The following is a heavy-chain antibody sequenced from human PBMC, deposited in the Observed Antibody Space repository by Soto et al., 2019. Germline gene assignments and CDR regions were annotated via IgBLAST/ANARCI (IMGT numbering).Heavy chain of an antibody. CDR3: ARDVRVGANMDASEI. V-gene: IGHV1-69*13. J-gene: IGHJ3*02. CDR1: GGTFSSYA. CDR2: IIPIFGTA. Sequence: SVKVSCKASGGTFSSYAISWVRQAPGQGLEWMGGIIPIFGTANYAQKFQGRVTITADESTSTAYMELSSLRSEDTAVYYCARDVRVGANMDASEIWGQGTMVTVSS. D-gene: IGHD1-26*01.